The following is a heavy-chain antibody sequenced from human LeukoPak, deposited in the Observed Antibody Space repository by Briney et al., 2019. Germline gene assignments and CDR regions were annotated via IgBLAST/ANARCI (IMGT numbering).Heavy chain of an antibody. CDR2: ISGSGGAT. CDR1: GFTFSNYA. CDR3: AKGKKDYYESSGYYYLPDY. V-gene: IGHV3-23*01. Sequence: GGSLRLSCAASGFTFSNYAMSWVRQAPGKGLEWVSVISGSGGATYYADSVKGRFTISRDSSKNTLYLQVNSLRAEDTAVYYCAKGKKDYYESSGYYYLPDYWGQGTLVTVSS. D-gene: IGHD3-22*01. J-gene: IGHJ4*02.